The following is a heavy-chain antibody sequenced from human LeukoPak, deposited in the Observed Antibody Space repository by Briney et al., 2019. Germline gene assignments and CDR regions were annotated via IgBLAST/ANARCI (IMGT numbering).Heavy chain of an antibody. CDR3: ARGYCSRTSCYVGLFDH. Sequence: PGGSLRLSCTASGFTFSSFWMSWVRQAPGKGLEWVANIRQDGTEKYYVDSVKGRFTISRDNANNSLYLQMNNLRAEDTAVYSCARGYCSRTSCYVGLFDHWGQGTLVTVSS. V-gene: IGHV3-7*04. J-gene: IGHJ4*02. CDR2: IRQDGTEK. D-gene: IGHD2-2*01. CDR1: GFTFSSFW.